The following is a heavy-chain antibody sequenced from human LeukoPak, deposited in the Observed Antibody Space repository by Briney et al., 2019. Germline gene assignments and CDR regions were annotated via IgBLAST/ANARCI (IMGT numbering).Heavy chain of an antibody. CDR1: GGSISTGGYY. J-gene: IGHJ6*02. Sequence: PSQTLSLTCTVSGGSISTGGYYWSWIRQHPGKGLEWIAYIYYSGSTYYNPSLKSRVTISVDTSKNQFSLKLSSVTAADTAVYYCARGAHTAMVYYYYGMDVWGQGTTVTVSS. D-gene: IGHD5-18*01. CDR3: ARGAHTAMVYYYYGMDV. V-gene: IGHV4-31*03. CDR2: IYYSGST.